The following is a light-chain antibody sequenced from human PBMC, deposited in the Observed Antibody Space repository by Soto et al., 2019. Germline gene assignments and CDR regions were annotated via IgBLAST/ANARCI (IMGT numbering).Light chain of an antibody. CDR3: QPYSSSPIT. CDR2: GAS. Sequence: EIVLTQSPGTLSLSPGERATLSCRASQSVNTNYLSCDQQKSGQAPMLLIYGASSRATGIPDRFSGSGFVTDITLTISRLETEDFAAYFCQPYSSSPITLGQGTSLEIK. CDR1: QSVNTNY. J-gene: IGKJ5*01. V-gene: IGKV3-20*01.